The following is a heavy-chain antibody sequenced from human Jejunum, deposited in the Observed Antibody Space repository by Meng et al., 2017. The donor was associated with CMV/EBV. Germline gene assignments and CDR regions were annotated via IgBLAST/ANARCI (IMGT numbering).Heavy chain of an antibody. D-gene: IGHD1-26*01. CDR2: IYWDDDK. V-gene: IGHV2-5*02. CDR3: AHFVGGYYPSRPDY. CDR1: GLSSISSGVG. Sequence: QITLKESGPTLVKPTPTLTLTCGFSGLSSISSGVGVGWIRQPPGKALEWLALIYWDDDKRYSPSLRSRLTITKDTSKNEVVLTMTNMDPVDTGTYYCAHFVGGYYPSRPDYWGQGTLVTVSS. J-gene: IGHJ4*02.